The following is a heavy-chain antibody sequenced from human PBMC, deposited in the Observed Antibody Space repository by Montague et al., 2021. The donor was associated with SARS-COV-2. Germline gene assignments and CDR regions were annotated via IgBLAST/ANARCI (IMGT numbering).Heavy chain of an antibody. CDR3: ARSQDCSTTSCRFDY. V-gene: IGHV4-38-2*02. Sequence: SETLSLTCTVSGYSISSGYYWGWIRPPPGKGLEWIGSIYHSGSTXXNPSLKSRVTISVDTSTNQFSLKLSSVTAADTAVYYCARSQDCSTTSCRFDYWGQGTLVTVSS. CDR2: IYHSGST. D-gene: IGHD2-2*01. J-gene: IGHJ4*02. CDR1: GYSISSGYY.